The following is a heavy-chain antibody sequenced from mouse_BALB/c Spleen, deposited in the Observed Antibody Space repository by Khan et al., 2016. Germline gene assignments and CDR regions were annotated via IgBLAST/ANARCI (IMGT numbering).Heavy chain of an antibody. CDR1: GFDFSRYW. CDR2: INPDSSKI. D-gene: IGHD1-1*01. V-gene: IGHV4-1*02. J-gene: IGHJ3*01. CDR3: AIAGYYGYLAY. Sequence: EVKLLESGGGLVQPGGTLKLSCAASGFDFSRYWMSWVRQAPGKGLEWIGEINPDSSKINYTPSLKDKFIISRETAKNTLYLQMSKVRPEDTALYYCAIAGYYGYLAYWGQGTLVTVSA.